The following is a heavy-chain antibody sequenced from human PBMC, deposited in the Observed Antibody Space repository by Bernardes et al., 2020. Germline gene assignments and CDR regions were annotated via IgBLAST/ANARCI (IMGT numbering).Heavy chain of an antibody. CDR2: IYYSGST. CDR3: ATSNCSGGSCYPTYYYYGMDV. J-gene: IGHJ6*02. V-gene: IGHV4-30-4*01. D-gene: IGHD2-15*01. CDR1: GGSISSGDYY. Sequence: SETLSLTCTVSGGSISSGDYYWSWIRQPPGKGLEWIGYIYYSGSTYYNPSLKSRVTISVDTSKNQFSLKLSSVTAADTAVYYCATSNCSGGSCYPTYYYYGMDVWGQGTTVTVSS.